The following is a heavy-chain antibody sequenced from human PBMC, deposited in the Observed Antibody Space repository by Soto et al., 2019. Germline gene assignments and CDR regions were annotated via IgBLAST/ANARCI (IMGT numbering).Heavy chain of an antibody. CDR3: ARDHLGYRGYYYYYYGMDV. CDR1: GYTFTGYY. D-gene: IGHD5-12*01. J-gene: IGHJ6*02. V-gene: IGHV1-2*04. CDR2: INPNSGGT. Sequence: ASVKVSCKASGYTFTGYYMHWVRQAPGQGLEWMGWINPNSGGTNYAQKFQGWVTMTRDTSISTAYMELSRLRSDDTAVYYCARDHLGYRGYYYYYYGMDVWGQGTTVTVSS.